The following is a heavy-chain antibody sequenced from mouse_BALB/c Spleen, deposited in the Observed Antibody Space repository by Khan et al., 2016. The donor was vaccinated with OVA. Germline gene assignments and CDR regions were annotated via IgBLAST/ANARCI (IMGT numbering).Heavy chain of an antibody. CDR1: GCTCKNYG. J-gene: IGHJ1*01. V-gene: IGHV9-3-1*01. CDR3: ARTNSYWYFDV. D-gene: IGHD4-1*02. Sequence: QIQLVQSGPELKKPGETGKISCTASGCTCKNYGMNWVKQAPGKGLTWMGWINTYTGQPTYPDEFKGRFAFSLETSASIAYWQINTPNNVDTATYFCARTNSYWYFDVWGAATTVIVSS. CDR2: INTYTGQP.